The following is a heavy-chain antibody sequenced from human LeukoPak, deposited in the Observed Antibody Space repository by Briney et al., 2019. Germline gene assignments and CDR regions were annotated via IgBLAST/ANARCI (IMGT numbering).Heavy chain of an antibody. CDR2: IIPILGIA. V-gene: IGHV1-69*04. J-gene: IGHJ5*02. CDR3: ARGVAAAVCWFDP. CDR1: GGTFSSYA. D-gene: IGHD6-13*01. Sequence: SVKVSCKASGGTFSSYAISWVRQAPGQGLEWMGRIIPILGIANYAQKFQGRVTITADKSTSTAYMELSSLRSEDTAVYYCARGVAAAVCWFDPWGQGTLVTVSS.